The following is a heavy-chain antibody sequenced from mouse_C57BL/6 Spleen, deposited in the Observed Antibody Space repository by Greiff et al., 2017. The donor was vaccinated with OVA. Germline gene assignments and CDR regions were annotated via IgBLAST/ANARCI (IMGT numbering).Heavy chain of an antibody. V-gene: IGHV5-17*01. CDR3: ARGITTVVDY. J-gene: IGHJ2*01. CDR2: ISSGSSAI. Sequence: EVKLVESGGGLVKPGGSLKLSCEASGFTFSDYGLHWVRQAPAKGLEWVAYISSGSSAIYYADTVKGRFTLSRDNAKNTLFLQMTSLRSEDTAMCYCARGITTVVDYWGQGTTLTVSS. CDR1: GFTFSDYG. D-gene: IGHD1-1*01.